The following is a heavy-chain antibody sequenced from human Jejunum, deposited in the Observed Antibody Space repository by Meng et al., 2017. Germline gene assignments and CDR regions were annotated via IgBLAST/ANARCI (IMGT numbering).Heavy chain of an antibody. Sequence: GGSLRLSCVASGFTFSNYAMSWVRQAPGKGLEWVSGLSGSGTVTHYADSVKGRFTISRDNFKTTLYLQMDNLRAEDTAVYYCAPLIAASTVRYLDYWGQGTLVTVSS. CDR3: APLIAASTVRYLDY. J-gene: IGHJ4*02. CDR2: LSGSGTVT. V-gene: IGHV3-23*01. D-gene: IGHD4-17*01. CDR1: GFTFSNYA.